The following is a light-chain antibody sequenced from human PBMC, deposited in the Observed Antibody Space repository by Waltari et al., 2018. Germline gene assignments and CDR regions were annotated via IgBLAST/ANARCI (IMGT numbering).Light chain of an antibody. CDR1: KSFTNN. V-gene: IGKV3-15*01. CDR2: RAS. J-gene: IGKJ4*01. Sequence: EIVMTQSQATLSLSPRERATLPLLASKSFTNNLAWYQQKPGQAPRLLIYRASTRATSIPAMISGSGSGTEFTLTISSLQSEDFAFYYCQQYNNWPLTFGGGTKVEIK. CDR3: QQYNNWPLT.